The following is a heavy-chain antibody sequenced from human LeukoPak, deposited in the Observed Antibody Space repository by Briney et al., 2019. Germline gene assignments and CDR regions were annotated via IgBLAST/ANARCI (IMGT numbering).Heavy chain of an antibody. Sequence: GGSLRLSSAASGLTFSSYSMNWVRQAPGKGLEWVSSISSSSSYIYYADSVKGRFTISRDNAKNSLYLQMNSLRAGDTAVYYCARDQFSSSRYYYYYMDVWGKGTTVTVSS. CDR1: GLTFSSYS. CDR2: ISSSSSYI. V-gene: IGHV3-21*01. CDR3: ARDQFSSSRYYYYYMDV. J-gene: IGHJ6*03. D-gene: IGHD6-6*01.